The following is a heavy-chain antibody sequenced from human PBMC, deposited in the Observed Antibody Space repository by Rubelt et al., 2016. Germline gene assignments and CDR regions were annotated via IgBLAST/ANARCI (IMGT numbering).Heavy chain of an antibody. J-gene: IGHJ4*02. Sequence: GKPGGSLRLSCAASGFTFSDYYMSWIRQAPGKGLEWISYISSSSSYTDYADSVKGRFTISRDNAKNTLYLQMNSLRAEDTAFYYCARESTSSGWYYFDYWGQGTLVTVSS. V-gene: IGHV3-11*06. CDR3: ARESTSSGWYYFDY. CDR1: GFTFSDYY. CDR2: ISSSSSYT. D-gene: IGHD6-19*01.